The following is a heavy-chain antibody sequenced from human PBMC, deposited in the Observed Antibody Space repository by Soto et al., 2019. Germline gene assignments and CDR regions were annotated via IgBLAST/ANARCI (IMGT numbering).Heavy chain of an antibody. D-gene: IGHD6-13*01. CDR3: TTWGSSSWSYGMDV. Sequence: PGGSLRLSCAASGFTFSNAWMSWVRQAPGKGLEWVGRIKSKTDGGTTDYAAPVKGRFTISRDDSKDTLYLQMNSLKTEDTAVYYCTTWGSSSWSYGMDVWGQGTTVTVSS. V-gene: IGHV3-15*01. CDR2: IKSKTDGGTT. CDR1: GFTFSNAW. J-gene: IGHJ6*02.